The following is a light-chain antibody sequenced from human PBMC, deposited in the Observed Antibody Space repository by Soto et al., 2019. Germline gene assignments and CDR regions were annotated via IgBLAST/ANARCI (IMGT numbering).Light chain of an antibody. J-gene: IGLJ2*01. V-gene: IGLV2-14*01. CDR3: SSYTSSIL. CDR1: SSDVGGYNY. Sequence: QSALTQPASVSGSPGQSITISCTGTSSDVGGYNYVSWYQQHPGKAPKLTIYDVSNRPSGVSNRFSGSKSGNTASLTISGLQAEDEADYYCSSYTSSILFGGGTKVTVL. CDR2: DVS.